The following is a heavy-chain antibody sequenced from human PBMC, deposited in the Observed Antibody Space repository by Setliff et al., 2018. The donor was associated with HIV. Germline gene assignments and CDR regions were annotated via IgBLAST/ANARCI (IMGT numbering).Heavy chain of an antibody. CDR3: AIAMVLRPQVLTVFDY. J-gene: IGHJ4*02. V-gene: IGHV1-8*03. Sequence: ASVKVSCKASGYTFTNYDINWVRQAAGQGLEWMAWMNPNTGNTGYAQKFQGRVTITADESTTTAYLELSSLRSEDTALYYCAIAMVLRPQVLTVFDYWGQGTLVTVSS. CDR2: MNPNTGNT. D-gene: IGHD2-8*01. CDR1: GYTFTNYD.